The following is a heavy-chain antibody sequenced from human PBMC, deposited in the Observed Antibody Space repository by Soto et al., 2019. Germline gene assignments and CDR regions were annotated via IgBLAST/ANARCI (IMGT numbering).Heavy chain of an antibody. CDR3: ARDSKHSGYDSYFDY. CDR1: GGTFSSYT. D-gene: IGHD5-12*01. V-gene: IGHV1-69*04. Sequence: EASVKVSCKASGGTFSSYTISWVRQAPGQGLEWMGRIIPILGIANYAQKLQGRVTITADKSTSTAYMELSSLRSEDTAVYYCARDSKHSGYDSYFDYWGQGTLVIVS. J-gene: IGHJ4*02. CDR2: IIPILGIA.